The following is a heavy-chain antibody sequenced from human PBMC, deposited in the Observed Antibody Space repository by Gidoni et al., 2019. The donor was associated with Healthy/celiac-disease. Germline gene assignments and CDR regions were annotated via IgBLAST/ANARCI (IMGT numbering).Heavy chain of an antibody. CDR2: IYTSGST. J-gene: IGHJ5*02. CDR3: ARAGSSVAADNWFDP. D-gene: IGHD6-19*01. CDR1: RGSISSGSYY. Sequence: QVQLQESGPGLVKPSQTLSLTCTVSRGSISSGSYYWSWIRQPAGKGLEWIGRIYTSGSTNYTPSLKSRVTISVDTSKNQFSLKLSSVTAADTAVYYCARAGSSVAADNWFDPWGQGTLVTVSS. V-gene: IGHV4-61*02.